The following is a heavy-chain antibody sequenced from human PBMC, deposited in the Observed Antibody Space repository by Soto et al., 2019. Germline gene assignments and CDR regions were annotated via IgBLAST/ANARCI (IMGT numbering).Heavy chain of an antibody. CDR3: ARVGCYYDSSVYSPDEPFDY. V-gene: IGHV3-21*01. CDR2: ISSSSSYV. J-gene: IGHJ4*02. Sequence: GGSLRLSCAASGFXFSSYSMNWVRQAPGKGLEWVSSISSSSSYVYYADSVKGRFTISRDNAKNSLYLQMNSLRAEDTAVYYCARVGCYYDSSVYSPDEPFDYWGQGTLVTVSS. D-gene: IGHD3-22*01. CDR1: GFXFSSYS.